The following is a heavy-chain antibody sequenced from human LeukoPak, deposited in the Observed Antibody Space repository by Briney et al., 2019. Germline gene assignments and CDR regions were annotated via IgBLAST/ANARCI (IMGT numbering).Heavy chain of an antibody. J-gene: IGHJ6*02. CDR3: ARENFRGPYYYYGMDV. CDR2: IYHSGST. CDR1: GGFISSGGYP. V-gene: IGHV4-30-2*01. Sequence: PSQTLSLTCAVSGGFISSGGYPWSWIRQPPGKGLEWIGYIYHSGSTYYNPSLKSRVTISVDRSKNQFSLKLSSVTAADTAVYYCARENFRGPYYYYGMDVWGQGTTVTVSS. D-gene: IGHD3-10*01.